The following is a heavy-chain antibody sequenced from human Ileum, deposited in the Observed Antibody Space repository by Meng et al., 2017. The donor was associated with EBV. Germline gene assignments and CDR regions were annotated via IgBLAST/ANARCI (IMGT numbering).Heavy chain of an antibody. CDR2: IIPALGTP. J-gene: IGHJ4*02. D-gene: IGHD3-10*01. CDR3: ARGTGADY. CDR1: GSTFSVYG. V-gene: IGHV1-69*06. Sequence: QVQRVQSGPEVKNPGSSVKVSCKSSGSTFSVYGITWVRQAPGQGLEWMGGIIPALGTPKYARKFQDRLTITADKSTSTGYMELHSLTSNDTAVYFCARGTGADYWGQGTLVTASS.